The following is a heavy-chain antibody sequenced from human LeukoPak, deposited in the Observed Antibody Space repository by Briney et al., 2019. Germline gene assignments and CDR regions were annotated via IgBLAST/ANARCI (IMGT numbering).Heavy chain of an antibody. CDR3: AREGSSSSPGYYYYYMDV. CDR2: IYYSGST. V-gene: IGHV4-59*11. J-gene: IGHJ6*03. Sequence: PSETLSLTCTVSGGSISSHYWSWIRQPPGKGLEWIGYIYYSGSTNYSPSLKSRVTISVDTSKNQFSLKLSSVTAADTAVYYCAREGSSSSPGYYYYYMDVWGKGTTVTVSS. CDR1: GGSISSHY. D-gene: IGHD6-6*01.